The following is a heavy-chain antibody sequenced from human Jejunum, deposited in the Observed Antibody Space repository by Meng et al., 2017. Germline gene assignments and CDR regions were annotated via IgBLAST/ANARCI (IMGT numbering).Heavy chain of an antibody. CDR3: ASWRYDH. CDR1: GDSVSSNSAS. V-gene: IGHV6-1*01. CDR2: TYYRSKWYN. D-gene: IGHD1-1*01. Sequence: QVQPPQAGPGLVKSSQTLPLTCAISGDSVSSNSASWYWIRQYPSGGLEWLGRTYYRSKWYNQYAVHVRSRITINPDTSKNQFSLHLDSVTPEDTAVYYCASWRYDHWGQGTLVTVSS. J-gene: IGHJ4*02.